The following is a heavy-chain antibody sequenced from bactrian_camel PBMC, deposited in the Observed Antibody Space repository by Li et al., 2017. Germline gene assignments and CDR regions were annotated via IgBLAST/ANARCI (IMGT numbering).Heavy chain of an antibody. CDR2: IDSDGIA. V-gene: IGHV3S6*01. D-gene: IGHD2*01. Sequence: HVQLVESGGGSVQAGGSLRLSCAAPGYRYDTYCMGWFRQAPGKACEGIAVIDSDGIANYADPVKGRFTISKDNANNTVNLMMDSLKPEDTAMYYCAANFGPYCSGPYLARRANFWGQGTQVTVS. CDR1: GYRYDTYC. CDR3: AANFGPYCSGPYLARRANF. J-gene: IGHJ4*01.